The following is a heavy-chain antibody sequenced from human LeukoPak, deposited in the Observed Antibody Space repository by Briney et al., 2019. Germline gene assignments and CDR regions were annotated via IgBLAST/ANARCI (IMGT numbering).Heavy chain of an antibody. CDR1: GGSISSGGYY. D-gene: IGHD2-2*02. Sequence: PSETLSLTCTVSGGSISSGGYYWSWIRQHPGKGLEWVGYIYYSGSTYYNPSLKSRVTISVDTSKNQFSLKLSSVTAADTAVYYCAAGYCSSTSYYRFPVPGAVPFDPWGQGTLVTVSS. CDR3: AAGYCSSTSYYRFPVPGAVPFDP. J-gene: IGHJ5*02. V-gene: IGHV4-31*03. CDR2: IYYSGST.